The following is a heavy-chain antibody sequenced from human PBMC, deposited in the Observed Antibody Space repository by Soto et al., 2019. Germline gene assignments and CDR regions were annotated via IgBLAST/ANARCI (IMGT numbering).Heavy chain of an antibody. D-gene: IGHD3-22*01. Sequence: NPSETLSLTCTVSGGSISSGGYYWSWIRQHPGKGLEWIGYIYYSGSTYYNPSIKSRVTISVDTSKNQFSLKLSSVTAADTAVYYCARDKQYYYDSSGHPLIYYYYGMDVWGQGTTVTVSS. CDR1: GGSISSGGYY. CDR3: ARDKQYYYDSSGHPLIYYYYGMDV. J-gene: IGHJ6*02. CDR2: IYYSGST. V-gene: IGHV4-31*03.